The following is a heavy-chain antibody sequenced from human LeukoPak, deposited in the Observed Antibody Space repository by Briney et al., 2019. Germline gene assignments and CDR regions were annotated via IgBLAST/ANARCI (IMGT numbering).Heavy chain of an antibody. D-gene: IGHD3-9*01. CDR3: ARVLFNSGYDS. CDR1: GYTFTSYG. V-gene: IGHV1-18*01. J-gene: IGHJ5*01. CDR2: ISAYNGNT. Sequence: ASVKVSCKPSGYTFTSYGISWVRQAPGQGLEWMGWISAYNGNTNYAQKLQGRVTMTTDTSTSTAHMELGSLTSDDTAVYYCARVLFNSGYDSWGQGTLVTVSS.